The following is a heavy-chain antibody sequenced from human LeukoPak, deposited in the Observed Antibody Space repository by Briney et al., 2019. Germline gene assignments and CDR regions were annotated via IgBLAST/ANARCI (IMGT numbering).Heavy chain of an antibody. V-gene: IGHV3-7*01. J-gene: IGHJ4*02. CDR3: TRDGHTVRGIAGF. D-gene: IGHD3-10*01. CDR1: GFDFSNYW. CDR2: TKKDGSEK. Sequence: GGSLRLSCAASGFDFSNYWMGWVRQAPGKGPEWVANTKKDGSEKYYVDSVRGRFTISRDNAGNSLYLQMDSLRAEDTAVYYCTRDGHTVRGIAGFWGQGTLVTVSS.